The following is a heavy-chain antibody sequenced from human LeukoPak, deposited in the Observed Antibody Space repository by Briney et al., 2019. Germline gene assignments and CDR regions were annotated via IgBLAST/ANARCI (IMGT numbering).Heavy chain of an antibody. V-gene: IGHV3-7*01. D-gene: IGHD3-9*01. J-gene: IGHJ4*02. CDR3: ARVEDYDILTGFDY. Sequence: GGSLRLSCAASGFTFSSYWMSWVRQAPGKGLEWVANIKQDGREKYYVDSVKGRFTISRDNAKNSLYLQMNSLRAEDTAVYYCARVEDYDILTGFDYWGQGTLVTVSS. CDR2: IKQDGREK. CDR1: GFTFSSYW.